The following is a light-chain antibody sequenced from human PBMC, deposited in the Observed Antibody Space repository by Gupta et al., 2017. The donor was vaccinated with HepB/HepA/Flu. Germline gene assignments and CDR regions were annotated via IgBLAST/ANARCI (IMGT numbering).Light chain of an antibody. CDR3: QQTDTVPWT. J-gene: IGKJ1*01. CDR1: QNISLY. Sequence: DIQMTQSPSSLSASVRDRVSITCRASQNISLYLNWYQHKPGIAPKLLIYGTTNLRTGVPSRFSVSGSGTDFTLTIIRLQPEDFATYICQQTDTVPWTFGQGTKV. CDR2: GTT. V-gene: IGKV1-39*01.